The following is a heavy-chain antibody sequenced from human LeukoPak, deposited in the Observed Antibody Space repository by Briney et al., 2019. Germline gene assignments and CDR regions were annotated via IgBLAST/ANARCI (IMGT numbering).Heavy chain of an antibody. V-gene: IGHV1-46*01. CDR3: ARSDPSGGYYFDY. J-gene: IGHJ4*02. D-gene: IGHD3-22*01. CDR2: INPSGGST. CDR1: GYTFTSYY. Sequence: ASVKVSCKASGYTFTSYYMHWMRQAPGQGLEWMGIINPSGGSTSYAQKLQGRVTMTTDTSTSTAYMELRSLRSDDTAVYYCARSDPSGGYYFDYWGQGTLVTVSS.